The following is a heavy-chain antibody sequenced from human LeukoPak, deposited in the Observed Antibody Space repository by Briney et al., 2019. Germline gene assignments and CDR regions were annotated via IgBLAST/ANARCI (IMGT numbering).Heavy chain of an antibody. D-gene: IGHD6-13*01. CDR3: ARLRRKSSTTLGYFDY. V-gene: IGHV4-59*11. CDR2: IYYSGST. CDR1: GGSISSHY. Sequence: SETLSLTCTVSGGSISSHYWSWIRQPPGKGLEWIGYIYYSGSTNYNPSLKSRVTISVDTSKNQFSLKLSSVTAADTAVYYCARLRRKSSTTLGYFDYWAREPWSPSPQ. J-gene: IGHJ4*02.